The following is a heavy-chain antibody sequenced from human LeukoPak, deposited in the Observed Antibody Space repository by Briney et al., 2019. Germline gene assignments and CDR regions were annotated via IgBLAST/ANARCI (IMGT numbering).Heavy chain of an antibody. CDR1: GFTFSSYG. J-gene: IGHJ6*01. CDR2: IWYDGSNK. Sequence: GGSLRLSCAASGFTFSSYGMHWVRQAPGQGLEWVAVIWYDGSNKYYADSVKGRFTISRDNSKNTLYLQMNSLRAEDTAVYYCAKDANPRTNYNGMDIRGQGTTVTVSS. V-gene: IGHV3-33*06. CDR3: AKDANPRTNYNGMDI. D-gene: IGHD4/OR15-4a*01.